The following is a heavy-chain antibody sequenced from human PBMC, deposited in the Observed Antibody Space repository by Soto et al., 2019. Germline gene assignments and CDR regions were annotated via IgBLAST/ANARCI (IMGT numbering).Heavy chain of an antibody. CDR1: GGTFSSYA. CDR2: IIPIFGTA. J-gene: IGHJ6*02. D-gene: IGHD2-2*01. CDR3: ARDNEEYQLPSYYYYGMDV. Sequence: GASVKVSCKASGGTFSSYAISWVRQAPGQGLEWMGGIIPIFGTANYAQKFQGRVTITADESTSTAYMELSSLRTEDTAVYYCARDNEEYQLPSYYYYGMDVWGQGTTVTVSS. V-gene: IGHV1-69*13.